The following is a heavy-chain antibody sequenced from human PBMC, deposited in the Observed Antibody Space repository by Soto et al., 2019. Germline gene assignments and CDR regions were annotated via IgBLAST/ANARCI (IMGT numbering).Heavy chain of an antibody. Sequence: PSETLSLTCTVSGGSISSGGYYWSWIRPHPGKGLAWIGYIYYSGSTYYNPSLKSRVTISVDTSKNQFSLKLSSVTAADTAVYFCARVGGINWFDPWGKGTLVTV. CDR1: GGSISSGGYY. D-gene: IGHD3-16*01. CDR3: ARVGGINWFDP. V-gene: IGHV4-31*03. CDR2: IYYSGST. J-gene: IGHJ5*02.